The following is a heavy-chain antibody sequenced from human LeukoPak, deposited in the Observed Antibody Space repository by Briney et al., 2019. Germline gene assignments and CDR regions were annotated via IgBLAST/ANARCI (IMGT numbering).Heavy chain of an antibody. CDR2: IWYDGSNK. Sequence: PGGSLRLSCAASGFTFSSYGMHWVRQAPGKGLEWVAVIWYDGSNKYYADSVKGRFTISRDNSKNTLYLQMNSLRAEDTAVYYCAREFGLVVPAAMPTYYYYGMDVGGQGTTVTVS. CDR3: AREFGLVVPAAMPTYYYYGMDV. V-gene: IGHV3-33*01. J-gene: IGHJ6*02. CDR1: GFTFSSYG. D-gene: IGHD2-2*01.